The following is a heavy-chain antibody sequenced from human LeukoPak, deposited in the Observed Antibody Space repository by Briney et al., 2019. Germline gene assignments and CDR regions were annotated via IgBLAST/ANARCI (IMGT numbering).Heavy chain of an antibody. CDR1: GGTFSSYA. Sequence: SLRLSCKASGGTFSSYAISWVRQAPGQGLEWMGSIIPIVGIANYAQNLKGRVTITADKSTSTPYMELSSLRSGDTAVYYCARGGYSYGYRDAFDIWGQGTMVTVSS. D-gene: IGHD5-18*01. CDR3: ARGGYSYGYRDAFDI. CDR2: IIPIVGIA. V-gene: IGHV1-69*04. J-gene: IGHJ3*02.